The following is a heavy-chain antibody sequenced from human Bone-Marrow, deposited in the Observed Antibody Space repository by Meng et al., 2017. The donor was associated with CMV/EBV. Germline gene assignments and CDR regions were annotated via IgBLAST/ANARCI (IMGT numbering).Heavy chain of an antibody. CDR2: ISPTGYIT. V-gene: IGHV3-23*01. CDR1: GFSFSSFA. J-gene: IGHJ4*02. CDR3: ATQYSNYAWSAHDY. D-gene: IGHD4-11*01. Sequence: GESLKISCAASGFSFSSFALSWVRQAPGKGLEWVSSISPTGYITYYADAVKGRFTISGDSSKNTLYLRMHSLRAEDTAIYYCATQYSNYAWSAHDYWGQGTLVTVSS.